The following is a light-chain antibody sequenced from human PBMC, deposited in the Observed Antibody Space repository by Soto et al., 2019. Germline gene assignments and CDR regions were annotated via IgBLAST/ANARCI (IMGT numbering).Light chain of an antibody. Sequence: QSALAQPASVSGSLGQSITISCTGTSSDVGDYNYVSWYQQHPGKAPKLIIYEVRNRPSGISSRFSGSRSGNTASLTISGLQPEDEGDYYCSAYTARSTLVFGGGTKLTVL. CDR2: EVR. CDR3: SAYTARSTLV. V-gene: IGLV2-14*01. CDR1: SSDVGDYNY. J-gene: IGLJ3*02.